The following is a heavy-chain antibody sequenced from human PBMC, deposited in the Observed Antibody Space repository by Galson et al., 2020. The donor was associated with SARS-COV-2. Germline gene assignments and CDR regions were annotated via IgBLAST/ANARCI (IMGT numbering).Heavy chain of an antibody. CDR2: ISSGSSYI. V-gene: IGHV3-21*01. D-gene: IGHD5-18*01. CDR1: GFAFSSHK. CDR3: ARVRYNARYSSLPYDFDY. J-gene: IGHJ4*02. Sequence: GGSLRLSCAASGFAFSSHKMNWVRQAPGRGLEWVSSISSGSSYIYYADSVKGRFTISRDNAKNSLYLQMNSLRAEDTAVYFCARVRYNARYSSLPYDFDYWGQGTLVTGSS.